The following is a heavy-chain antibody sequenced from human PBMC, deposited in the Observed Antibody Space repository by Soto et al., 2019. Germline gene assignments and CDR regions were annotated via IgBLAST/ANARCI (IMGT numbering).Heavy chain of an antibody. J-gene: IGHJ3*02. V-gene: IGHV5-51*01. Sequence: PGESLKISCKGFGYSFTSYWIGWVRQMSGKGLEWMGIIYPGDSDTRYSPSFQGQVTISADKSISTAYLQWSSLKASDTAMYYCTRDLDYGGNSNSIDIWGQGTMVTVSS. CDR1: GYSFTSYW. CDR2: IYPGDSDT. D-gene: IGHD4-17*01. CDR3: TRDLDYGGNSNSIDI.